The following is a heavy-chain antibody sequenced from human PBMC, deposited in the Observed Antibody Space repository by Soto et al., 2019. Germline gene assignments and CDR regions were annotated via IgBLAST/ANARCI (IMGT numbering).Heavy chain of an antibody. CDR3: AGEVQVQTPAFVY. V-gene: IGHV1-69*19. Sequence: QVHLVQSGAEMKKPGSSVKVSCQSSGGTFNTYAMNWVRQAPGQGPEWMGDISPMFGAANYAPKFQGRVTITADESTGKSYLQLSSLTSEDTALYFCAGEVQVQTPAFVYWGQGTLVTVSS. J-gene: IGHJ4*02. D-gene: IGHD3-10*01. CDR2: ISPMFGAA. CDR1: GGTFNTYA.